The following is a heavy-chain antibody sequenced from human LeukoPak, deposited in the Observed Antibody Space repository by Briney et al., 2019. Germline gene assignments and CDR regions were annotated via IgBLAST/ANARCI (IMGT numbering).Heavy chain of an antibody. CDR3: AREGIFEDYYDSSGFDY. Sequence: SXKVSCKDSGGTFSSYAISWVRQAPGQGLEWMGGIIPIFGTANYAQKFQGRVTITTAQSTSTAYMELSSLRSEDTAVYYCAREGIFEDYYDSSGFDYWGQGTLVTVSS. CDR1: GGTFSSYA. J-gene: IGHJ4*02. CDR2: IIPIFGTA. D-gene: IGHD3-22*01. V-gene: IGHV1-69*05.